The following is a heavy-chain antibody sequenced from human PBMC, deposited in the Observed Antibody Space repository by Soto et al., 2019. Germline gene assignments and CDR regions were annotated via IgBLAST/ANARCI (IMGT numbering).Heavy chain of an antibody. CDR1: GGTFSSYT. J-gene: IGHJ4*02. Sequence: QVQLVQSGAEVKKPGSSVKVSCKASGGTFSSYTISWVRQAPGQGLEWMGRIIPILGIANYAQKCQGRVTITAEKTTSTAYMELSSLRAEDTAVYYCAIVGILWFGELYLDYWGQGTLVTVSS. D-gene: IGHD3-10*01. V-gene: IGHV1-69*02. CDR2: IIPILGIA. CDR3: AIVGILWFGELYLDY.